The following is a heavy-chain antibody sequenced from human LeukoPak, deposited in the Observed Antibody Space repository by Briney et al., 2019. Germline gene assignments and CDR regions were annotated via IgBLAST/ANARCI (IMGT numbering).Heavy chain of an antibody. Sequence: SETLSLTCAVYGGSFSGYYWSWIRQPPGRGLEWIGEINHSGSTNYNPSLKSRVTISVDTSKNQFSLKLSSVTAADTAVYYCARGRSLDYWGQGTLVTVSS. J-gene: IGHJ4*02. V-gene: IGHV4-34*01. CDR3: ARGRSLDY. CDR2: INHSGST. CDR1: GGSFSGYY.